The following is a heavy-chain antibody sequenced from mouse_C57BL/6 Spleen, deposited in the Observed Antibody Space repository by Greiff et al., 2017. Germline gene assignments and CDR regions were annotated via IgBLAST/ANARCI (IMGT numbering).Heavy chain of an antibody. V-gene: IGHV1-26*01. D-gene: IGHD2-4*01. J-gene: IGHJ2*01. CDR3: ASYDYDEGGYYFDY. Sequence: VQLQQSGPELVKPGASVKISCKASGYTFTDYYMNWVKQSHGKSLEWIGDINPNNGGTSYNQKFKGKATLTVDKSSSTAYMELRSLTSEDSAVYYCASYDYDEGGYYFDYWGQGTTLTVSS. CDR2: INPNNGGT. CDR1: GYTFTDYY.